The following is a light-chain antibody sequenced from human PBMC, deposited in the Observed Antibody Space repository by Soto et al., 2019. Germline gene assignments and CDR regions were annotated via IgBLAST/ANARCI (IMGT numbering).Light chain of an antibody. J-gene: IGLJ1*01. Sequence: SYELTQPPSVSVSPGQTASITCSGDKMGDKFASWFQQKPGQSPVLVIYQDTKRPSGIPERFSGSNSGNTATLTISGTQAMDEADSYCQSWDSFTRRVFGTGTKLTVL. V-gene: IGLV3-1*01. CDR1: KMGDKF. CDR3: QSWDSFTRRV. CDR2: QDT.